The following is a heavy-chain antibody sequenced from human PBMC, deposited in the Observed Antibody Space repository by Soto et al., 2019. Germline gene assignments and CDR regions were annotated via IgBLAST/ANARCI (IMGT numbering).Heavy chain of an antibody. Sequence: EASVKVSCKASGYTFTSYGISWVRQAPGQGLEWMGWISAYNGNTNYAQKLQGRVTMTTDTSTSTAYMELRSLRSDDTAVYYCARAGQYDFWSGYSAGYYYYGMDVWGQGTTVTVSS. CDR1: GYTFTSYG. CDR2: ISAYNGNT. CDR3: ARAGQYDFWSGYSAGYYYYGMDV. V-gene: IGHV1-18*01. D-gene: IGHD3-3*01. J-gene: IGHJ6*02.